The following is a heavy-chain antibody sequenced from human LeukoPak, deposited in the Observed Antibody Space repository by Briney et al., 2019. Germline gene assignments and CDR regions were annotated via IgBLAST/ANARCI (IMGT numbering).Heavy chain of an antibody. CDR2: ISYDGSNK. Sequence: GGSLRLSCAASGFTFGNHAMHWVRQAPGKGLEWVAVISYDGSNKKYADSVKGRFTISRDNSKSTVYLQMSSLRAEDTAVYYCAKVEVFYSTWYYFDYWGQGTLVAVSS. J-gene: IGHJ4*02. CDR3: AKVEVFYSTWYYFDY. V-gene: IGHV3-30*04. D-gene: IGHD6-13*01. CDR1: GFTFGNHA.